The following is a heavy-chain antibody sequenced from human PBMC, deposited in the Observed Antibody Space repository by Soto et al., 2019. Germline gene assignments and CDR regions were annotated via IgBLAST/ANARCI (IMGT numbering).Heavy chain of an antibody. CDR1: GFTFSSYA. D-gene: IGHD2-2*02. J-gene: IGHJ1*01. CDR3: AKGAEGYCSSTSCYRLQH. CDR2: ISGSGGST. Sequence: VGSLRLSCAASGFTFSSYAMSWVRQAPGKGLEWVSAISGSGGSTYYADSVKGRFTISRDNSKNTLYLQMNSLRAEDTAVYYCAKGAEGYCSSTSCYRLQHWGQGTLVTVSS. V-gene: IGHV3-23*01.